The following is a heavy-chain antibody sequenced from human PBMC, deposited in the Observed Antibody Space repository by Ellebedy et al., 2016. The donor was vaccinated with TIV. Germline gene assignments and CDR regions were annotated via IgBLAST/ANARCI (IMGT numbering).Heavy chain of an antibody. Sequence: MPSETLSLTCTVSGGSISSYYWSWIRQPPGKGLEWIGYIYYSGSTNYNPSLKSRVTISVDTSKNQFSLKLSSVTAADTAVYYCARGRVFDYYWGQGTLVTVSS. CDR2: IYYSGST. CDR1: GGSISSYY. V-gene: IGHV4-59*08. D-gene: IGHD3-10*01. J-gene: IGHJ4*02. CDR3: ARGRVFDYY.